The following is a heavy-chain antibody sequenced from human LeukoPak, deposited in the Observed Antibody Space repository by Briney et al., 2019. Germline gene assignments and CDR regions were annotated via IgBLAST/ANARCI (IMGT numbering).Heavy chain of an antibody. Sequence: GGSLRLSCAASGFTFRDCAMSWVRQAPGKGLEWVSGISGTGYNTYYADSVKGRFTISRDNSKNTLYLQMNSLGAEDTAVYYCAKHVSGSLFYFDYWGQRTLVAVSS. J-gene: IGHJ4*02. V-gene: IGHV3-23*01. CDR2: ISGTGYNT. D-gene: IGHD3-10*01. CDR1: GFTFRDCA. CDR3: AKHVSGSLFYFDY.